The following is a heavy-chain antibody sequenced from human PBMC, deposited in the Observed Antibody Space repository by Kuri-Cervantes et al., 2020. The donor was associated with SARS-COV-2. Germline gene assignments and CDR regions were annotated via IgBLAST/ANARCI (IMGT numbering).Heavy chain of an antibody. CDR2: SRSKAYGGTS. J-gene: IGHJ6*03. CDR1: GFTVSTNY. D-gene: IGHD3-10*01. Sequence: GGSLRLSCAASGFTVSTNYMNWFRQTPGKGLEWVGFSRSKAYGGTSEYAASVKDRFTISRDDTGTIAYLQMNSLKTEDTAVYYCTTGPSVAVRPDSYFYMDVWGKGTTVTVSS. V-gene: IGHV3-49*03. CDR3: TTGPSVAVRPDSYFYMDV.